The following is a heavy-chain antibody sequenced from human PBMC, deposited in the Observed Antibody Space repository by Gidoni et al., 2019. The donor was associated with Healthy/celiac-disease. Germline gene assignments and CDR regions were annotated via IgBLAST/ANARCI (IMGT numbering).Heavy chain of an antibody. Sequence: EVQLVESGGGLVKPGGSLRLSCAASGFTFSSYSMNWVRQAPGKGLEWVSSISSSSSYIYYADSVKGRFTISRDNAKNSLYRQMNSLRAEDTAVYYCARDERYYDSSAHDYWGQGTLVTVSS. CDR2: ISSSSSYI. D-gene: IGHD3-22*01. V-gene: IGHV3-21*01. J-gene: IGHJ4*02. CDR3: ARDERYYDSSAHDY. CDR1: GFTFSSYS.